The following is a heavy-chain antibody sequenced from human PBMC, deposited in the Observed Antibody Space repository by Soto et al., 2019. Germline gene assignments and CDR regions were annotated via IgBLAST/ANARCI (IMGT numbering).Heavy chain of an antibody. CDR2: ISYDGSNK. Sequence: GGSLRLSCAASGFTFSSYAMHWVRQAPGKGLEWVAVISYDGSNKYYADSVKGRFTISRDNSKNTLYLQMNSLRSEDTAVYYCATEAQNYYDSSGSPRPYGMGVWGQGTTVTVSS. D-gene: IGHD3-22*01. CDR1: GFTFSSYA. J-gene: IGHJ6*02. V-gene: IGHV3-30-3*01. CDR3: ATEAQNYYDSSGSPRPYGMGV.